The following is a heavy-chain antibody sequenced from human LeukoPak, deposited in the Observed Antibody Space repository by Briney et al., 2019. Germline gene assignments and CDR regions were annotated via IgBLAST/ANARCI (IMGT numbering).Heavy chain of an antibody. CDR1: RFIFSSYA. CDR2: LSRSGSST. V-gene: IGHV3-23*01. J-gene: IGHJ4*02. CDR3: AKPRSDYYYSSFVY. Sequence: GGSLRLSCAPSRFIFSSYAMSWVRQAQGKGLERVSALSRSGSSTYYADSVKGRFTISRDNSKNTLYLQMDSLRAEDTAVYYCAKPRSDYYYSSFVYWDQGTLVTVSS. D-gene: IGHD3-22*01.